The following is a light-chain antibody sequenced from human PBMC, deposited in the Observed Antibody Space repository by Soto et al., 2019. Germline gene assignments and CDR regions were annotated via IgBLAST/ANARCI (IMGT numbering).Light chain of an antibody. CDR3: QQRSSGPLI. CDR1: QSLSSN. Sequence: EIVLMQSPATLSLSPGERATLSCRASQSLSSNLAWYQQKPGQAPRLLIYDASTRATGIPARFSGSGSGTDFTLIIGGLEPEDLAVYYCQQRSSGPLIFGGGTKVDIK. CDR2: DAS. J-gene: IGKJ4*01. V-gene: IGKV3-11*01.